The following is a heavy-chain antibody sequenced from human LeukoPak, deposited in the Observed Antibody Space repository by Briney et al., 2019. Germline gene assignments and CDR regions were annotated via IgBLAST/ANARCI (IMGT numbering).Heavy chain of an antibody. Sequence: SETLSLTCTVSGGSISSGSYYWGWIRQPAGTGLEWIGRIYTSGSTNYNPSLKSRVTISVDTSKNQFSLKLSSVTAADTAVYYCARSGYSSSWYSRWDYYYYGMDVWGQGTTVTVSS. CDR3: ARSGYSSSWYSRWDYYYYGMDV. D-gene: IGHD6-13*01. CDR1: GGSISSGSYY. CDR2: IYTSGST. V-gene: IGHV4-61*02. J-gene: IGHJ6*02.